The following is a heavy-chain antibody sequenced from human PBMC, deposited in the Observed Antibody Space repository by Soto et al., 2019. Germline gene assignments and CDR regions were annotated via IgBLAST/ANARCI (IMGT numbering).Heavy chain of an antibody. CDR1: GYTFTGYY. CDR2: INPNSGGT. Sequence: GASVKVSCKASGYTFTGYYMHWVRQAPGQGLEWMGWINPNSGGTNYAQKFQGWVTMTRDTSISTAYMELSRLRSDDTAVYYCARDQRVWSGYTYYYYYGMDVWGQGTTVTHSS. J-gene: IGHJ6*02. D-gene: IGHD3-3*01. V-gene: IGHV1-2*04. CDR3: ARDQRVWSGYTYYYYYGMDV.